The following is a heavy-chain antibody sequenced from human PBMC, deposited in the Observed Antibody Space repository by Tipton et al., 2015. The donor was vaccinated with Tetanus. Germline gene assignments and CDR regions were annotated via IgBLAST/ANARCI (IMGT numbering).Heavy chain of an antibody. CDR1: GFTFDDYG. D-gene: IGHD2-21*02. Sequence: SLRLSCAASGFTFDDYGMSWVRQAPGKGLEWVSGISWNSGSIGYADSVKGRFTISRDNAENSLYLQMNSLRAEDTALYYCAKDTGVTPHYGMDVWGQGTTVTVSS. CDR2: ISWNSGSI. J-gene: IGHJ6*02. CDR3: AKDTGVTPHYGMDV. V-gene: IGHV3-9*01.